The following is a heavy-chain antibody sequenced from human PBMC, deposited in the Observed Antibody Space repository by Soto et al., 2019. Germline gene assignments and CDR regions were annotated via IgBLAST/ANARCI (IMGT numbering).Heavy chain of an antibody. V-gene: IGHV3-21*01. J-gene: IGHJ5*02. D-gene: IGHD1-26*01. CDR3: TRDEGGSYDSWFHP. CDR1: FTFSMYS. CDR2: ISSGGTYI. Sequence: EVQVVESGGGLVKPGGSLRLSCSFTFSMYSLNWVRQAPGRGLEWVASISSGGTYIKYADSVQGRFTISRENAKNSVSLQMNSLRVEDTAVYFCTRDEGGSYDSWFHPWGQGTLVTVSS.